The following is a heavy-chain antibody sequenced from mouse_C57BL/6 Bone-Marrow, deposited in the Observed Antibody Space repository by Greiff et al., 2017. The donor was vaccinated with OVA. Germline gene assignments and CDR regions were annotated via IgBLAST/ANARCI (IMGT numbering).Heavy chain of an antibody. CDR1: GYTFTSYG. D-gene: IGHD1-1*01. Sequence: QVQLKESGAELARPGASVKLSCKASGYTFTSYGISWVKQRTGQGLEWIGEIYPRSGNTYYNEKFKGKATLTADKSSSTAYMELRSLTSEDSAVYFCARGHDSNWYFDVWGTGTTVTVSS. CDR2: IYPRSGNT. J-gene: IGHJ1*03. V-gene: IGHV1-81*01. CDR3: ARGHDSNWYFDV.